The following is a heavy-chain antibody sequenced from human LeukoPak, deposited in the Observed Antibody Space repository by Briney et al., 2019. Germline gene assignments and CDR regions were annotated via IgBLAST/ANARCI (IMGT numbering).Heavy chain of an antibody. CDR2: INPNIGDT. CDR3: ARGSGNYCFDY. J-gene: IGHJ4*02. D-gene: IGHD2-15*01. Sequence: ASVKVSCKTSGYTFTAYYMHWVRQAPGQGLEWMGWINPNIGDTNYAQKFQGGVTMTRDTSISTAYMEVSRLRSDDTAVYYCARGSGNYCFDYWGQGTLVTVSS. V-gene: IGHV1-2*02. CDR1: GYTFTAYY.